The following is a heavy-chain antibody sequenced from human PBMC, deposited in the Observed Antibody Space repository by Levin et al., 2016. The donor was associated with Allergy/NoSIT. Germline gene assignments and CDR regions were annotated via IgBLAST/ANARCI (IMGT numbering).Heavy chain of an antibody. V-gene: IGHV1-69*13. D-gene: IGHD3-22*01. CDR1: GGTFSSYA. J-gene: IGHJ3*02. CDR3: ATNYYDSSGPMIEDAFDI. CDR2: IIPIFGTA. Sequence: SVKVSCKASGGTFSSYAISWVRQAPGQGLEWMGGIIPIFGTANYAQKFQGRVTITADESTSTAYMELSSLRSEDTAVYYCATNYYDSSGPMIEDAFDIWGQGTMVTVSS.